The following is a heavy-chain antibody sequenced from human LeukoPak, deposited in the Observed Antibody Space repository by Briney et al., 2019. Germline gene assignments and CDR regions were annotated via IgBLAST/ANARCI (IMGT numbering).Heavy chain of an antibody. J-gene: IGHJ4*02. D-gene: IGHD3-22*01. CDR3: ARGGYSSGYFY. CDR2: IYHSGST. Sequence: SETLSLTCTVSGYSISSGYYWGWIRQPPGKGLEWIGSIYHSGSTYYNPSLKSRVTISVDTSKNQFSLKLSSVTAADTAVYYCARGGYSSGYFYWGQGTLVTVSS. V-gene: IGHV4-38-2*02. CDR1: GYSISSGYY.